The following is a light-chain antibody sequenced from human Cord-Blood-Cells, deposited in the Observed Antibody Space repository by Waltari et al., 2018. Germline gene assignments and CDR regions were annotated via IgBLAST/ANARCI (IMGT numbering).Light chain of an antibody. CDR1: SSDVGGHNY. CDR3: CSYAGSSLYV. Sequence: QPRSVSGSPGQSVTISCTGTSSDVGGHNYVSWYQQHPGKAPKLMIYDVSKRPSGVPDRFSGSKSGNTASLTISGLQAEDEADYYCCSYAGSSLYVFGTGTKVTVL. J-gene: IGLJ1*01. CDR2: DVS. V-gene: IGLV2-11*01.